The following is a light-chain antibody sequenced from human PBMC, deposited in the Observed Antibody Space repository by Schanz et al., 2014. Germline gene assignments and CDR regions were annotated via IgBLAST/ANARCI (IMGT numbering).Light chain of an antibody. V-gene: IGKV3-11*01. J-gene: IGKJ5*01. CDR1: QSVGSS. CDR3: QQRSKWPRT. Sequence: EILMTQSPATLSLSPGERATLSCRASQSVGSSLAWYQQKPGQAPRLLIYGASTRATGIPARFSGSGSGTDFTLTITSLEPEDFAVYFCQQRSKWPRTFGQGTRLEIK. CDR2: GAS.